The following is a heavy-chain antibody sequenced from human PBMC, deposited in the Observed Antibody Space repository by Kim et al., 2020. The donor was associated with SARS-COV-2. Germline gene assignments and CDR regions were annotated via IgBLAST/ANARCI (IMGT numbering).Heavy chain of an antibody. J-gene: IGHJ6*02. CDR2: INHSGST. D-gene: IGHD3-10*01. CDR1: GGSFSGYY. Sequence: LETLSLTCAVYGGSFSGYYWNWIRQPPGKGLEWIGEINHSGSTNYNPSLKSRVTISVDTSKNQFSLKLSSVTAADTAVYYCARARGYGSGSYIKPYYYGMDVWGQGTTVTVSS. V-gene: IGHV4-34*01. CDR3: ARARGYGSGSYIKPYYYGMDV.